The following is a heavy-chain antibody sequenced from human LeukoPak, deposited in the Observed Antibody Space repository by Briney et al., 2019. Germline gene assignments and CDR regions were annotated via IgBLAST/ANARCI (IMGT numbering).Heavy chain of an antibody. CDR2: INHSGST. J-gene: IGHJ4*02. V-gene: IGHV4-34*01. D-gene: IGHD2-2*02. CDR3: ARGRYCSSTSCYTAFDY. Sequence: SETLSLTCAVYGGSFSGYYWSWIRQPPGKGREWIGEINHSGSTNYNPSLKSRVTISVDTSKNQFSLKLSSVTAADTAVYYCARGRYCSSTSCYTAFDYWGQGTLVTVSS. CDR1: GGSFSGYY.